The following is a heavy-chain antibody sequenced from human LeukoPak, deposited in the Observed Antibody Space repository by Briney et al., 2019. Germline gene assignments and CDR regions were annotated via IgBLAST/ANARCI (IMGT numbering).Heavy chain of an antibody. V-gene: IGHV4-4*07. Sequence: SETLSLTCTVSGGSISSYYWSWIRQPAGKGLEWIGRIYTSGSTNYNPSLKSRVTMSVDTSENQFSLKLSPVTAADTAVYYCARGRRAGAFDIWGQGTMVTVSS. CDR1: GGSISSYY. D-gene: IGHD6-19*01. J-gene: IGHJ3*02. CDR3: ARGRRAGAFDI. CDR2: IYTSGST.